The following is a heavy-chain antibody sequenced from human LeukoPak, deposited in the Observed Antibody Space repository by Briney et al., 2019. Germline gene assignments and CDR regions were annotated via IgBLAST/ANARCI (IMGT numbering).Heavy chain of an antibody. Sequence: GASVKVSCKASGYTFTSYGISWGRQGPGQGLEWMGWISAFNGNTNYAQKLQGRVTMTTHTSKSTAYMELRSLRSDDTAVYYCARVLAAAWGSYLYWGEGTLVTVSS. V-gene: IGHV1-18*04. CDR2: ISAFNGNT. CDR1: GYTFTSYG. CDR3: ARVLAAAWGSYLY. J-gene: IGHJ4*02. D-gene: IGHD3-16*02.